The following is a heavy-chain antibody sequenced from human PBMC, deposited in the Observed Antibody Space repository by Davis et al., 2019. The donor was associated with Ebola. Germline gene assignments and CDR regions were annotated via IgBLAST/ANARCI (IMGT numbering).Heavy chain of an antibody. CDR3: ARERITMIVGWGWFDP. CDR1: GGSFSGYY. V-gene: IGHV4-34*01. J-gene: IGHJ5*02. D-gene: IGHD3-22*01. CDR2: INHSGST. Sequence: MPSETLSLTCAVYGGSFSGYYWSWIRQPPGKGLEWIGEINHSGSTNYNPSLKSRVTISVDTSKNQFSLKLSSVTAADTAVYYCARERITMIVGWGWFDPWGQGTLVTVSS.